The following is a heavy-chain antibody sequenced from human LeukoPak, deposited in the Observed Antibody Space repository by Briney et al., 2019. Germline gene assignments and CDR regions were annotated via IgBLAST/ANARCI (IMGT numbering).Heavy chain of an antibody. V-gene: IGHV1-69*02. J-gene: IGHJ3*02. CDR3: ARPRFLEWLLPNDAFDI. CDR2: IIPILGIA. D-gene: IGHD3-3*01. CDR1: GGTFSSYT. Sequence: SVKVSCKASGGTFSSYTISWVRQAPGQGLEWMGWIIPILGIANYAQKFQGRVTITADKSTSTAYMELSSLRSEDTAVYYCARPRFLEWLLPNDAFDIWGQGTMVTVSS.